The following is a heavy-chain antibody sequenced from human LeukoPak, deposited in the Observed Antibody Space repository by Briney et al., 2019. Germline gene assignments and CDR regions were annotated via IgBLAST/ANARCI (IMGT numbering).Heavy chain of an antibody. V-gene: IGHV3-7*01. D-gene: IGHD2-15*01. Sequence: PGGSLRLSCAASGFTFSSYWMSWVRQAPGKGLEWVANIKQDGSEKYYVDSVKGRFTISRDNAKNSLYLQMNSLRAEDTAVYYCARAENIVVVVAAIDYYGMDVWGQGTTVTVSS. CDR2: IKQDGSEK. CDR1: GFTFSSYW. CDR3: ARAENIVVVVAAIDYYGMDV. J-gene: IGHJ6*02.